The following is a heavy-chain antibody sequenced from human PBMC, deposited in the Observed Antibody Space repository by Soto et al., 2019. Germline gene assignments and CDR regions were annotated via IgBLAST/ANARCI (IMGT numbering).Heavy chain of an antibody. V-gene: IGHV1-18*04. CDR1: GYSFTSNA. Sequence: QVQLVQSGAEVKKPGASEKVACKTSGYSFTSNAITWVRQAPGQGLERLGWISTYRGDPNYAQKFQGRVTMTTDTSTNTAYMELRNLRSDDTAVYSCARVWGSYQAPSGGAGFDPWGQGTLVTVSS. CDR3: ARVWGSYQAPSGGAGFDP. CDR2: ISTYRGDP. J-gene: IGHJ5*02. D-gene: IGHD3-16*02.